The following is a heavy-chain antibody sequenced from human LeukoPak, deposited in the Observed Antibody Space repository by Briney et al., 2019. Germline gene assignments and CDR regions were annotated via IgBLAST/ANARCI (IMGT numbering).Heavy chain of an antibody. Sequence: KPSETLSLTCTVSGGSIGSGGYYWNWIRQHPGKGLEWIGYISYSGSTHYNPSLKSRVTISVDTSKNQFSLKLSSVTAADTAVYYCARGADGYFDYWGQGTLVTVSS. D-gene: IGHD5-24*01. CDR1: GGSIGSGGYY. J-gene: IGHJ4*02. V-gene: IGHV4-61*08. CDR2: ISYSGST. CDR3: ARGADGYFDY.